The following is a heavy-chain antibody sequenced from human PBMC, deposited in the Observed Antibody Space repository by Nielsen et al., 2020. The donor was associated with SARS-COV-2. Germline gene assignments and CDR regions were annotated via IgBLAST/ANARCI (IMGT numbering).Heavy chain of an antibody. D-gene: IGHD1-14*01. CDR1: GFTFSSYA. J-gene: IGHJ4*02. CDR2: IYSGGSST. CDR3: AKGGTTEG. Sequence: GESLKISCAASGFTFSSYAMSWVRQAPGKGLEWVSVIYSGGSSTYYADSVKGRFTISRDNSKNTLYLQMNSLRAEDTAVYYCAKGGTTEGWGQGTLVTVSS. V-gene: IGHV3-23*03.